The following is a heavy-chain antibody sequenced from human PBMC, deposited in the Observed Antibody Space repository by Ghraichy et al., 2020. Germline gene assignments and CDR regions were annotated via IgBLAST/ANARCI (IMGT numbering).Heavy chain of an antibody. V-gene: IGHV4-59*01. CDR1: AGSISGYY. Sequence: SETLSLTCTVSAGSISGYYWSWIRQPPGKGLEWIGYSYYTGSTNYNPSLRSRVTISVDTSKNQFSLRLTSLTAADTAMYYCARGGYSGYRYYFDYWGQGTLVTVSS. D-gene: IGHD5-12*01. CDR2: SYYTGST. J-gene: IGHJ4*02. CDR3: ARGGYSGYRYYFDY.